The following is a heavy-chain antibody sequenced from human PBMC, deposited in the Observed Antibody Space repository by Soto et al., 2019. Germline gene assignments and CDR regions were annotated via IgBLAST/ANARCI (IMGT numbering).Heavy chain of an antibody. CDR2: VWNDGSNK. CDR1: GFGFRSYG. CDR3: ARDLDLYGDSCFDY. D-gene: IGHD4-17*01. J-gene: IGHJ4*02. Sequence: LRLSCAASGFGFRSYGMHWVRQAPGKGLEWVAVVWNDGSNKYYADSVKGRFTISRDNSKNTLYLQMNSLRAEDTAIYYCARDLDLYGDSCFDYWRQGTLVTVS. V-gene: IGHV3-33*01.